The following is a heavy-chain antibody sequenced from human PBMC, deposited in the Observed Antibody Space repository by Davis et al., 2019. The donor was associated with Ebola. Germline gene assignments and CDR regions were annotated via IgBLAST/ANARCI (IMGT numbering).Heavy chain of an antibody. CDR3: ARGPRDLGYCTGGVCYRSGIYYYYGMDV. J-gene: IGHJ6*02. CDR1: GDSVSSNSAA. CDR2: TYYRSKWYN. Sequence: SQTLSLTCAISGDSVSSNSAAWNWIRQSPSRGLEWLGRTYYRSKWYNDYAVSVKSRITINPDTSKNQFSLKLSSVTAADTAVYYCARGPRDLGYCTGGVCYRSGIYYYYGMDVWGQGTTVTVSS. D-gene: IGHD2-8*02. V-gene: IGHV6-1*01.